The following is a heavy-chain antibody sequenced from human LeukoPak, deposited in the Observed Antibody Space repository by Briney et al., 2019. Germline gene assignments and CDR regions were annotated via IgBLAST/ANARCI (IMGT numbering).Heavy chain of an antibody. D-gene: IGHD3-10*01. J-gene: IGHJ4*02. CDR1: GGSISSSSYY. CDR3: AITSYDYYGSGSYRPGGYYFDY. CDR2: IYYSGST. Sequence: SETLSLTCTVSGGSISSSSYYWGWIRQPPGNGLEWIGSIYYSGSTYYNPSLKSRVTISVDTSKNQFSLKLSSVTAADTAVYYCAITSYDYYGSGSYRPGGYYFDYWGQGTLVTVSS. V-gene: IGHV4-39*07.